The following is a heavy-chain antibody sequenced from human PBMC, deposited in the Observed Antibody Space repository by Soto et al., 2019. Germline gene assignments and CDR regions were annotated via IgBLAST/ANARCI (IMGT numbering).Heavy chain of an antibody. CDR2: IYYSGST. Sequence: QLQLQESGPGLVKPSETLSLTCTVSGGSISSSSYYWGWIRQPPGNGLEWIGSIYYSGSTYYNPPLKRGVTISVDTSTNIYSLKLRSVAAADTAVYYCARKLSYIVVVSVAEDAFDIWGQGTMVTVSS. CDR1: GGSISSSSYY. J-gene: IGHJ3*02. V-gene: IGHV4-39*02. CDR3: ARKLSYIVVVSVAEDAFDI. D-gene: IGHD2-2*01.